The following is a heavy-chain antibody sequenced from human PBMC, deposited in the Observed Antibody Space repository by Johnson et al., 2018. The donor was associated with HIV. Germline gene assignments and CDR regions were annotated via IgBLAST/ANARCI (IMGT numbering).Heavy chain of an antibody. J-gene: IGHJ3*02. Sequence: VQVLESGGGLVQPGGSLRLSCAASGFTFSSYWMHWVRQAPGKGLVWVSRINSDGSSTSYADSVKGRFTISREFARNSLYLQMNSLRAGDTGVYYCARAHDYGCLSIWGQGTTVTVSS. CDR1: GFTFSSYW. CDR2: INSDGSST. CDR3: ARAHDYGCLSI. D-gene: IGHD4-17*01. V-gene: IGHV3-74*02.